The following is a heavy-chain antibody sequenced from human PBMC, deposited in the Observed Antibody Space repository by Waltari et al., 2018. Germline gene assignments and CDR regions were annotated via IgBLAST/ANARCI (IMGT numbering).Heavy chain of an antibody. J-gene: IGHJ4*02. CDR2: IYYSGST. D-gene: IGHD3-22*01. CDR3: AGGQGDSSGYPFDY. V-gene: IGHV4-39*07. CDR1: GGSISSSSYY. Sequence: QLQLQESGPGLVKPSETLSLTCTVSGGSISSSSYYWGWIRQPPGKGLEWIGSIYYSGSTYYNPSLKSRVTISVDTSKNQFSLKLSSVTAADTAVYYCAGGQGDSSGYPFDYWGQGTLVTVSS.